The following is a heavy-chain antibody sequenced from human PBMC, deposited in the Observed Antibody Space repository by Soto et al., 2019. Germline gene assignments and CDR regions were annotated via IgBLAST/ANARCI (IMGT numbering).Heavy chain of an antibody. CDR3: ARMGNIVLMVYAMYNWFDP. CDR2: INHSGST. J-gene: IGHJ5*02. V-gene: IGHV4-34*01. CDR1: GGSFSGYY. Sequence: SETLSLTCAVYGGSFSGYYWSWIRQPPGKGLEWIGEINHSGSTNYNPSLKSRVTISVDTSKNQFSLKLSSVTAADTAVYYCARMGNIVLMVYAMYNWFDPWGQGTLVTVS. D-gene: IGHD2-8*01.